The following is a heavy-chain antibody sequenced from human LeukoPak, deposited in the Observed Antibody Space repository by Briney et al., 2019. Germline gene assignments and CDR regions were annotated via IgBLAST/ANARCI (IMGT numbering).Heavy chain of an antibody. CDR3: ARDLSAAFDF. CDR2: LVYDERS. Sequence: PGGSLRLSCAASGFPFSSYGMQWVRQDPGKGLEWVARLVYDERSDYADSVKGRFSISRDNSKNTLFLDMSDLRVEDTAVYYCARDLSAAFDFWGQGVLVTVSS. J-gene: IGHJ4*02. CDR1: GFPFSSYG. V-gene: IGHV3-33*01. D-gene: IGHD6-19*01.